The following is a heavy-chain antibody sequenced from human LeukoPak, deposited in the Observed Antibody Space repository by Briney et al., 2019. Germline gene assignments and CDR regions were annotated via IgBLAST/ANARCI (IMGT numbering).Heavy chain of an antibody. D-gene: IGHD1-26*01. J-gene: IGHJ4*02. V-gene: IGHV3-23*01. Sequence: GGSLRLSCLTSGFTLSTNAMSWVRQAPGKGLGWISGISGSGASTYYADSVKGRFTISRDDSRNTLYLQMNSLRGDDTAVYYCAKDVGKWESLHFFDYWGQGTLVTVSS. CDR3: AKDVGKWESLHFFDY. CDR1: GFTLSTNA. CDR2: ISGSGAST.